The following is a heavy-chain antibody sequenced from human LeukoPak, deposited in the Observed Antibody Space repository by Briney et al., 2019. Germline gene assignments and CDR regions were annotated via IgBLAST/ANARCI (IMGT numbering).Heavy chain of an antibody. Sequence: GGSLRLSCAASGFTFSSYSMNWVRQAPGKGLEWVSFITSSSTFIYYADSVKGRFTISRDNAKNSLYLQMNSLRAEDTAVYYCAREVPHCSSTSCYRDYWGQGTLVTVSS. CDR1: GFTFSSYS. CDR2: ITSSSTFI. V-gene: IGHV3-21*01. J-gene: IGHJ4*02. CDR3: AREVPHCSSTSCYRDY. D-gene: IGHD2-2*01.